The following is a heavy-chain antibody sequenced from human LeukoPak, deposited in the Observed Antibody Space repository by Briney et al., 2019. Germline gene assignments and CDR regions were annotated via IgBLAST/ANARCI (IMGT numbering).Heavy chain of an antibody. CDR2: INPNSGGT. Sequence: VSVKVSCKASGYTFTGYYMHWVRQAPGQGLEWMGWINPNSGGTNYAQKFQGRVTMTRDTSISTAYMELSRLRSDDTAVYYCARANYYGSGSYYNDAGWFDPWGQGTLVTVSS. CDR1: GYTFTGYY. V-gene: IGHV1-2*02. D-gene: IGHD3-10*01. J-gene: IGHJ5*02. CDR3: ARANYYGSGSYYNDAGWFDP.